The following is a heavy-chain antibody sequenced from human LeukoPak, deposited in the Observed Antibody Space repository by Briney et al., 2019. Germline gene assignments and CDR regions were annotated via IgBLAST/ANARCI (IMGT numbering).Heavy chain of an antibody. Sequence: SQTLSLTCTVSGGSISSGGYYWSWIRQHPGKGLEWIGYIYYSGSTYYNPSLKSRVTISVDTSKNQFSRKLSSVTAADTAVYYCARAPGEGMTTVTIIDYWGQGTLVTVSS. CDR2: IYYSGST. V-gene: IGHV4-31*03. J-gene: IGHJ4*02. CDR3: ARAPGEGMTTVTIIDY. CDR1: GGSISSGGYY. D-gene: IGHD4-17*01.